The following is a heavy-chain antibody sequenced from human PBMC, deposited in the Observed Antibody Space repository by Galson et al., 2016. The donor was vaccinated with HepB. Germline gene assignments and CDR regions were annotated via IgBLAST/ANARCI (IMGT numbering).Heavy chain of an antibody. V-gene: IGHV5-10-1*01. J-gene: IGHJ3*02. Sequence: QSGAEVKKPGESLRISCKGSGYSFTSYWISWVRQMPGKGLEWMGRIDPSDSYTNYSPSFQGHVTISADKSISTAYLQWSSLKASATAMYYCARLPNNYYDSSGYRSDAFDIWGQGTMVTVSS. CDR1: GYSFTSYW. CDR3: ARLPNNYYDSSGYRSDAFDI. D-gene: IGHD3-22*01. CDR2: IDPSDSYT.